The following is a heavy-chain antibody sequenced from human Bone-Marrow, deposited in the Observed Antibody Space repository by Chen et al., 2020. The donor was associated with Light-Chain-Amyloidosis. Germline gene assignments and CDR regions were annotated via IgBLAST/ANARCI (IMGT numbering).Heavy chain of an antibody. CDR3: ARARLFLTFDS. CDR2: VYYSGST. V-gene: IGHV4-61*05. J-gene: IGHJ4*02. D-gene: IGHD3-9*01. Sequence: QLHLQESGPGLVRPSETLSLTCAVSGGALTSTSYYAGWIRQPPGKGLEWIGYVYYSGSTNSNPSLKSRVTISVDTSKNQLSLKLNSVTAADSSVYFCARARLFLTFDSWGQGSLVTVSS. CDR1: GGALTSTSYY.